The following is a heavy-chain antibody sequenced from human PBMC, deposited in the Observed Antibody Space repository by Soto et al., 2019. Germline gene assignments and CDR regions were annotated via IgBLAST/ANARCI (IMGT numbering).Heavy chain of an antibody. Sequence: TLSLTCTVSGGSISSGGYYWSWIRQHPGKGLGWIGYIYYSGSTYYNPSLKSRVTISVDTSKNQFSLKLSSVTAADTAVYYCAGGWGYCSSTSCPFLGMDVWGQGTTVTV. V-gene: IGHV4-31*03. D-gene: IGHD2-2*01. CDR3: AGGWGYCSSTSCPFLGMDV. CDR2: IYYSGST. CDR1: GGSISSGGYY. J-gene: IGHJ6*02.